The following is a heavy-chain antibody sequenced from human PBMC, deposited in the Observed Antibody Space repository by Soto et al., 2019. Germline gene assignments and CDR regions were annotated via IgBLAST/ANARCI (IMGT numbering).Heavy chain of an antibody. V-gene: IGHV4-39*02. CDR3: ARDPVVAAIPTSDWFDP. J-gene: IGHJ5*02. CDR1: GGSISSSSYY. D-gene: IGHD2-15*01. CDR2: IYYSGST. Sequence: QLQLQESGPGLVKPSETLSLTCTVSGGSISSSSYYWGWIRQPPGKGLEWIGSIYYSGSTYYNPSLKSRVTISVDTSKNQFSLKLSSVTAADTAVYYCARDPVVAAIPTSDWFDPWGQGTLVTVSS.